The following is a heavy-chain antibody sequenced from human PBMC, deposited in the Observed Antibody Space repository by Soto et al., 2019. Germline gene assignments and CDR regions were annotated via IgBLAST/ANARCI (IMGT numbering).Heavy chain of an antibody. CDR1: GYTFTDYY. D-gene: IGHD5-12*01. CDR2: INPYNGGT. V-gene: IGHV1-2*04. Sequence: QVQLVQSEAEVKKPGASVNVSCKASGYTFTDYYVHWVRQAPGQGLEWMGWINPYNGGTNYAPKFQGWVTXTGXTXINTAYLELTTLVSDDTAIYYCATGRATVAPNWFDPWGQGTLVIVSS. J-gene: IGHJ5*02. CDR3: ATGRATVAPNWFDP.